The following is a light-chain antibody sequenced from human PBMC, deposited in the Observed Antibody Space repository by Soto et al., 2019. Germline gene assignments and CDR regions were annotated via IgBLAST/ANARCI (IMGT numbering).Light chain of an antibody. J-gene: IGKJ5*01. CDR1: QSVGKY. CDR2: DVS. Sequence: EIVLTQSPATLSLSPGERATLSCRASQSVGKYLAWYQQKPGQAPRLLIYDVSSRAPGIPARFSGSGSGTDFTLTISSLEPEDFAFYYCQQCNNWPPITFGQGTRLEIK. CDR3: QQCNNWPPIT. V-gene: IGKV3-11*01.